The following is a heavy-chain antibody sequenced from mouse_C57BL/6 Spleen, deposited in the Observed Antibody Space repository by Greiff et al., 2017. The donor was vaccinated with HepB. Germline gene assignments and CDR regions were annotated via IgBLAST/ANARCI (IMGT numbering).Heavy chain of an antibody. CDR2: IYPGDGDT. V-gene: IGHV1-82*01. CDR1: GYAFSSSW. CDR3: AREGNYFDY. Sequence: QVTLKVSGPELVKPGASVKISCKASGYAFSSSWMNWVKQRPGKGLEWIGRIYPGDGDTNYNGKFKGKATLTADKSSSTAYMQLSSLTSEDSAVYFCAREGNYFDYWGQGTTLTVSS. J-gene: IGHJ2*01.